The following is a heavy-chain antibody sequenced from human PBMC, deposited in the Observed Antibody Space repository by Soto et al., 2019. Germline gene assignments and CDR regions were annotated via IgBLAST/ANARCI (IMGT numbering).Heavy chain of an antibody. J-gene: IGHJ6*02. CDR1: GLDFSDHY. Sequence: VQVVESGGGLVQPGGSLRLSCAASGLDFSDHYMDWVRQAPGKGLEWVGRTRNKAYSFTTEYAASVNGRFSVSRDESKNSLFLQMNSLKAEDTAVYYFRGYHYTYGIDVWGQGTTVTVSS. CDR3: RGYHYTYGIDV. V-gene: IGHV3-72*01. CDR2: TRNKAYSFTT.